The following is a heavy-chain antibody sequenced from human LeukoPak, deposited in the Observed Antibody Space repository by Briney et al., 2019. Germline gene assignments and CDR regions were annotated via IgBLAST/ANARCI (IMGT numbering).Heavy chain of an antibody. Sequence: SETLSLTCTVSGGSISSYHWSWIRQPAGKGLEWIGRIYTSGSTKYNPSLMSRVTMSVDTSKNQFSLKLSSVTAADTAVYYCARSGVFSGYDAFDIWGQGTMVTVSS. D-gene: IGHD3-9*01. J-gene: IGHJ3*02. V-gene: IGHV4-4*07. CDR1: GGSISSYH. CDR3: ARSGVFSGYDAFDI. CDR2: IYTSGST.